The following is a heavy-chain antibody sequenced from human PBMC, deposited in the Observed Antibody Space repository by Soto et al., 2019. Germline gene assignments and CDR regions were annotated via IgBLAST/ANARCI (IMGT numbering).Heavy chain of an antibody. CDR2: IHDSGTT. J-gene: IGHJ3*02. CDR3: ARYYCPDACKGFDI. Sequence: SETLSLTCAVSGGSISGYFWSWIRQPPGKGLEWIGYIHDSGTTHRNPSLGSRVTVSVDMSKNQFSLRLNSVTAADTALYYCARYYCPDACKGFDIWGQGTMVTVSS. D-gene: IGHD2-8*01. CDR1: GGSISGYF. V-gene: IGHV4-4*09.